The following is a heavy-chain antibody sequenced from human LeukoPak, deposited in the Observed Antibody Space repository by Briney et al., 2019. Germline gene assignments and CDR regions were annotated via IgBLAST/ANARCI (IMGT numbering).Heavy chain of an antibody. CDR1: GGSFSGYY. D-gene: IGHD3-9*01. CDR3: ARALRDYDILTGYSYYYYYYMDV. V-gene: IGHV4-34*01. J-gene: IGHJ6*03. CDR2: INHSGST. Sequence: SETLSLTCAVYGGSFSGYYWSWIRQPPGKGLEWIGEINHSGSTNYNPSLKSRVTISVDTSENQFSLKLSSVTAADTAVYYCARALRDYDILTGYSYYYYYYMDVWGKGTTVTVSS.